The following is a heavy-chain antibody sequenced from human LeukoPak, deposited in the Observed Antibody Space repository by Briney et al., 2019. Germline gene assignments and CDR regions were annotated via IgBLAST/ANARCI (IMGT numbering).Heavy chain of an antibody. CDR3: ATAPLPGLNDFWTTFGY. D-gene: IGHD3-3*01. Sequence: ASVKVSCKVSGYTLTELSMHWVRQAPGKGLEWMGGFDPEDGETIYAQNFQGRVTMTEDTSTDTAYMELSSLRSDDTAVYYCATAPLPGLNDFWTTFGYWGQGTLVTVSS. CDR2: FDPEDGET. J-gene: IGHJ4*02. V-gene: IGHV1-24*01. CDR1: GYTLTELS.